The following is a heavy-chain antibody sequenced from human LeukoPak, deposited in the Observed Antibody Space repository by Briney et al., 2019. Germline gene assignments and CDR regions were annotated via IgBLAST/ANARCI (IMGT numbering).Heavy chain of an antibody. J-gene: IGHJ4*02. CDR2: IYSGGSI. V-gene: IGHV3-53*01. CDR3: ARATLDN. CDR1: GFSVSTNY. Sequence: GGSLRLSCAASGFSVSTNYISWVRQAPGKGLEWVSVIYSGGSIKYADSVKARFTISRDNSKNTVYLQMNSLRAEDTAVYYCARATLDNWGQGTLVTVSS.